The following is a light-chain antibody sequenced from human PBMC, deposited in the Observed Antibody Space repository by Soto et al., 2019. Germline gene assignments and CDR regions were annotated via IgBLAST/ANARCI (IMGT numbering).Light chain of an antibody. CDR1: QSVSSSY. CDR3: QQYGSSPRIT. CDR2: GAS. V-gene: IGKV3-20*01. J-gene: IGKJ5*01. Sequence: PGERVTLSCRASQSVSSSYLTWYQQKPGQAPRLLIYGASTRATSIPARFSGSGSGTHFTLTISRLEPEDFALYYCQQYGSSPRITFGQGTRLEIK.